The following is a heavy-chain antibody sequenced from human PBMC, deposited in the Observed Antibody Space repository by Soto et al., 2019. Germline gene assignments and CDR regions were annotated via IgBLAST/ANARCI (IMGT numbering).Heavy chain of an antibody. J-gene: IGHJ5*02. CDR2: INPNSGGT. CDR1: GYTFTGYY. D-gene: IGHD3-3*01. V-gene: IGHV1-2*02. Sequence: ASVKVSCKASGYTFTGYYMHWVRQAPGQGLEWMGWINPNSGGTNYAQKFQGRVTMTRDTSISTAYMELSRLRSDDTAVYYCARAPTIFGVVFSWFDPWGQGTLVTVSS. CDR3: ARAPTIFGVVFSWFDP.